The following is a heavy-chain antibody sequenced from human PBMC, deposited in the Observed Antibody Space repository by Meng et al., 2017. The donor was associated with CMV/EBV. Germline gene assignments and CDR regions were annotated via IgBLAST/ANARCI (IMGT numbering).Heavy chain of an antibody. CDR1: CFTFSNAW. Sequence: SCFTFSNAWMNWVRQAPGKGLEWVGRIKSKTDGGTTDYAAPVKGRFTISRDDSKNTLYLQMNSLKTEDTAVYYCTTDYCSGGSCPGWGQGTLVTVSS. V-gene: IGHV3-15*07. CDR2: IKSKTDGGTT. J-gene: IGHJ4*02. CDR3: TTDYCSGGSCPG. D-gene: IGHD2-15*01.